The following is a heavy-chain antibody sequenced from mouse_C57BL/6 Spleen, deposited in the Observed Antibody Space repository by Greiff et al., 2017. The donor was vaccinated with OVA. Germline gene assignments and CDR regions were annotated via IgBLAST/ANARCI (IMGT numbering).Heavy chain of an antibody. CDR1: GYTFTSYW. CDR3: ARPFNYGSSPYFDY. D-gene: IGHD1-1*01. V-gene: IGHV1-50*01. CDR2: IDPSDSYT. Sequence: QVQLQQPGAELVKPGASVKLSCKASGYTFTSYWMQWVKQRPGQGLEWIGEIDPSDSYTNYNQKFKGKATLTVDTSSSTAYMQLSSLTSEDSAVYYCARPFNYGSSPYFDYWGQGTTLTVSS. J-gene: IGHJ2*01.